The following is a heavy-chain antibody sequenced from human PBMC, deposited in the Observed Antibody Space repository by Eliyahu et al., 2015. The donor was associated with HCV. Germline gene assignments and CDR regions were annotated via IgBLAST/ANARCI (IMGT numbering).Heavy chain of an antibody. Sequence: VQLQESGPGLVKPSETLSLTCTVSGGSITTYYWSWIRQPPGKGLEWIGYIHYSGSTNXNPSLKSRVTISVDTSKNQFSLTLTSVTAADTAVYYCASGGGGIAVAGTGGWFDPWGQGTLVTVSS. CDR1: GGSITTYY. CDR2: IHYSGST. D-gene: IGHD6-19*01. CDR3: ASGGGGIAVAGTGGWFDP. J-gene: IGHJ5*02. V-gene: IGHV4-59*01.